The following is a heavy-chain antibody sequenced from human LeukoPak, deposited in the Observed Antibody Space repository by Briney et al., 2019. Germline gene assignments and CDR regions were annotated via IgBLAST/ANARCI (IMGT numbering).Heavy chain of an antibody. CDR3: ARVIPDDSSVYYYNYYYYMDV. CDR2: MNPNSGNT. Sequence: GASVKVSCKASRYTFTSYDINWVRQATGQGIEWMGWMNPNSGNTGYAQKFQGRVTMTRNTSTSTVIMELSSLRSEDTAVYYCARVIPDDSSVYYYNYYYYMDVWGKGTTVTVSS. CDR1: RYTFTSYD. J-gene: IGHJ6*03. V-gene: IGHV1-8*01. D-gene: IGHD3-22*01.